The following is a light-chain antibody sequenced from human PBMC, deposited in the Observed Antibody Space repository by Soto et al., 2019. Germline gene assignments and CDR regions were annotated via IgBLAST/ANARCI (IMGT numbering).Light chain of an antibody. V-gene: IGLV1-40*01. CDR2: GDT. CDR1: SSNIGAGYD. Sequence: QSVLTQPPSVSGAPGQRISISCTGSSSNIGAGYDVYWYQHYPGTAPKLLIHGDTTRPSGVPDRFSGSKSGTSASLAITGLQDEDEADYYCRSYDSRLSGSVFGGGTKLTVL. J-gene: IGLJ2*01. CDR3: RSYDSRLSGSV.